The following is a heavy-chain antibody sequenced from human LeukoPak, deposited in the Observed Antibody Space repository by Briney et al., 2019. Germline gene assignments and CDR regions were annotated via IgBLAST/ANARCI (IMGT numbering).Heavy chain of an antibody. CDR2: TYYRVST. Sequence: PSGTLSLTRTVSGGSISSYFWSWIWHPPGKGLECMGYTYYRVSTHYNPPPKSRATIPADTSKKKFSLILSSVTAADTAVYYCARVCRIAVAAYWYFYLWGRGTLVTVSS. CDR3: ARVCRIAVAAYWYFYL. V-gene: IGHV4-59*01. CDR1: GGSISSYF. D-gene: IGHD6-19*01. J-gene: IGHJ2*01.